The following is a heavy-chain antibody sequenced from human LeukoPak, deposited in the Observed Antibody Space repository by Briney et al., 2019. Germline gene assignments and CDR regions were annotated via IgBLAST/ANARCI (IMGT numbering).Heavy chain of an antibody. V-gene: IGHV4-38-2*02. CDR3: AREGTYYDILTGFDY. D-gene: IGHD3-9*01. J-gene: IGHJ4*02. CDR2: IYHSGST. Sequence: PSETLSLTCTVSGYSISSGYYWGWIRQPPGKGLEWIGSIYHSGSTYYNPSLKSRVTISVDTSKNQLSLKLSSVTAADTAVYYCAREGTYYDILTGFDYWGQGTLVTVSS. CDR1: GYSISSGYY.